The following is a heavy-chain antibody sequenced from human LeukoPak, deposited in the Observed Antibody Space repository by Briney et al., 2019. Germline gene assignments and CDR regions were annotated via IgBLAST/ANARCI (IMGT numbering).Heavy chain of an antibody. CDR3: ARDRRGDTVESWFVP. D-gene: IGHD4-17*01. CDR2: INPTIGVT. CDR1: GYTFTGYY. J-gene: IGHJ5*02. V-gene: IGHV1-2*02. Sequence: SLKVSCKASGYTFTGYYMHCVRQAPRQQLEYMGWINPTIGVTDYAKKFQGRVTITYDTSRSTAYMQLSRLRSDHPALYYFARDRRGDTVESWFVPWGQGSLVTVSS.